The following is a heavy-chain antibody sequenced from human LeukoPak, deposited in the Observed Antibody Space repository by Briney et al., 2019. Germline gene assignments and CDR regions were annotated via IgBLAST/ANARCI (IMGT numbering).Heavy chain of an antibody. D-gene: IGHD3-22*01. V-gene: IGHV3-7*01. Sequence: GGSLRLSCAASGFTFSSYWMSWVRQAPGKGLEWVANIKQDGSEKYCVDSVKGRFTISRDNAKNSLYLQMNSLRAEDTAVYYCARDPAYYYDSSGPFRAFDIWGQGTMVTVSS. J-gene: IGHJ3*02. CDR3: ARDPAYYYDSSGPFRAFDI. CDR1: GFTFSSYW. CDR2: IKQDGSEK.